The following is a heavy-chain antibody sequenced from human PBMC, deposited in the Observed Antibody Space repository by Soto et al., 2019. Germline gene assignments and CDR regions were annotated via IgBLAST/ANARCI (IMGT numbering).Heavy chain of an antibody. Sequence: PGGSLRLSCAASGFTFSSYSMNWVRQAPGKGLEWVSSISSSSSYIYYADSVKGRFTISRDNAKNSLYLQMNSLRAEDTAVYYCAREDRFTMVRGVIPLYNWFDPWGQGTLVTVSS. CDR1: GFTFSSYS. CDR2: ISSSSSYI. D-gene: IGHD3-10*01. J-gene: IGHJ5*02. CDR3: AREDRFTMVRGVIPLYNWFDP. V-gene: IGHV3-21*01.